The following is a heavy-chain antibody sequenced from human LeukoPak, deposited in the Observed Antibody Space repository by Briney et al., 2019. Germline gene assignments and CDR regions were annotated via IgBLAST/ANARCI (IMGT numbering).Heavy chain of an antibody. Sequence: SETLSLTCTVSGYSISSSSYYWGWIRQPPGKGLEWIGSIYYSGSTYYNPSLKSRVTISVDTSKNQFSLKLSSVTAADTAVYYCASNYWDYYDSSGSPFDYWGQGTLVTVSS. CDR3: ASNYWDYYDSSGSPFDY. D-gene: IGHD3-22*01. CDR2: IYYSGST. J-gene: IGHJ4*02. CDR1: GYSISSSSYY. V-gene: IGHV4-39*07.